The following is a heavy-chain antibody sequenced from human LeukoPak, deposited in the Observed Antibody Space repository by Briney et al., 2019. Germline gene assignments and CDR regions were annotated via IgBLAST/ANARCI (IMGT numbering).Heavy chain of an antibody. CDR2: ISSSSSYI. Sequence: GGSLRLSCAASGFTFSSYSMNWVRQAPGKGLEWVSSISSSSSYIYYADSVKGRFTISRDNAKNTLYLQMNSLRAEDTAVYYCARDGSGYSGFDYWGQGTLVTVSS. V-gene: IGHV3-21*01. CDR1: GFTFSSYS. J-gene: IGHJ4*02. D-gene: IGHD3-22*01. CDR3: ARDGSGYSGFDY.